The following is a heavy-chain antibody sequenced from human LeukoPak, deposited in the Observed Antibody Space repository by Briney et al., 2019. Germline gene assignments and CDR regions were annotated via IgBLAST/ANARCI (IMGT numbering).Heavy chain of an antibody. V-gene: IGHV3-53*01. D-gene: IGHD3-3*01. CDR3: ARHDWFDP. CDR2: IYSGGST. Sequence: PGGSLRLSCAASGFTVSGDYMSWVRQAPGKGLEWVSVIYSGGSTYYADSVEGRFTISGDTSKNTLYLQMNSLRAEDTAVYYCARHDWFDPWGQGTLVTVSS. J-gene: IGHJ5*02. CDR1: GFTVSGDY.